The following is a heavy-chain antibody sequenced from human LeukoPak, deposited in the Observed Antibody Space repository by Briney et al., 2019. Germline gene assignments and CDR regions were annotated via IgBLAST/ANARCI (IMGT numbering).Heavy chain of an antibody. CDR3: ARTPRYCSTSSCSGFYFDY. Sequence: SETLSLTCTVSGGSLSTYFWNWIRQPAGKGLEWIGRIYTGGSTNYNPSLKSRVTMSVDTSNNQFSLKLNSVTAADTAVYYCARTPRYCSTSSCSGFYFDYWGQGTLVTVSS. CDR2: IYTGGST. CDR1: GGSLSTYF. V-gene: IGHV4-4*07. J-gene: IGHJ4*02. D-gene: IGHD2-2*01.